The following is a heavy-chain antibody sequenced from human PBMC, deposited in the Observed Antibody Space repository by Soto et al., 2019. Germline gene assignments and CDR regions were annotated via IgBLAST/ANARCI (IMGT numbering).Heavy chain of an antibody. CDR2: SRRKAQKYTT. Sequence: PGGSLRLPCLASGFTFSDHYMDWVRQAPGKGLEWVGVSRRKAQKYTTEYATSVKGRFTISRDESKNSLYLQMNNRKVDDTAVDFFGMVNQDQGWTFVYWGQGNPVTFTS. J-gene: IGHJ4*02. CDR3: GMVNQDQGWTFVY. V-gene: IGHV3-72*01. D-gene: IGHD3-3*01. CDR1: GFTFSDHY.